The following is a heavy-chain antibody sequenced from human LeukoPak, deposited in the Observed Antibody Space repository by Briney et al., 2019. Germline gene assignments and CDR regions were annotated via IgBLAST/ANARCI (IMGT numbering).Heavy chain of an antibody. Sequence: SETLSLTCTVSGGSISSYYWSWIRQPPGKGLEWIGYIYYSGSTNYNPSLKSRVTISVDTSKNQFSLKLSSVTAADTAVYYCARAPGVGLGELPKRYFDYWGQGTLVTVS. CDR1: GGSISSYY. J-gene: IGHJ4*02. V-gene: IGHV4-59*01. D-gene: IGHD3-16*01. CDR2: IYYSGST. CDR3: ARAPGVGLGELPKRYFDY.